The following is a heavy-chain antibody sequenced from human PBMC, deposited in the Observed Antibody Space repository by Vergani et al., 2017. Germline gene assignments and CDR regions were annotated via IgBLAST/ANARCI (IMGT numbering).Heavy chain of an antibody. D-gene: IGHD3-22*01. CDR1: GGSLSSSSYY. CDR2: IYYSGRT. CDR3: ARDGPSVGDYYDSSGYFHYMDV. V-gene: IGHV4-39*07. Sequence: QLQLQESGPGLVKPSETLSLTCTVSGGSLSSSSYYWGWIRQPPGKGLEWIGSIYYSGRTNYNPSLKSRVTISVDTSKTQFSLKLSSVTAADTSVYYCARDGPSVGDYYDSSGYFHYMDVWGKGTTVTVSS. J-gene: IGHJ6*03.